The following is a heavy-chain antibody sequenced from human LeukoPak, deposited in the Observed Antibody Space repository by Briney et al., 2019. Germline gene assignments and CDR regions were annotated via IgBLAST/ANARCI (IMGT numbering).Heavy chain of an antibody. D-gene: IGHD5-24*01. CDR1: GFTFRSFW. J-gene: IGHJ4*02. CDR2: INQEASRT. V-gene: IGHV3-7*03. Sequence: QTGGSLRLSCAASGFTFRSFWMSWVRQAPGKGLEWLGHINQEASRTDHADSVKGRFTISRDNSRNSLFLQMNSLRTEDTALYFCAKRSGAPNNFDYWGQGVLVTVSS. CDR3: AKRSGAPNNFDY.